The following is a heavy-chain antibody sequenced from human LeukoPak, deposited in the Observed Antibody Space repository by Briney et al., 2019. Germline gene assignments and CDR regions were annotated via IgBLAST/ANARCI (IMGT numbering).Heavy chain of an antibody. Sequence: GGSLRLSCAASGFTFSSYEMNWVRQAPGKGLEWVSYISSSGSTIYSADSVKGRFTISRDNAKNSLYLQMNSLRAEDTAVYYCATKPPDYYYYYGMDVWGQGTTVTVSS. CDR1: GFTFSSYE. CDR2: ISSSGSTI. J-gene: IGHJ6*02. D-gene: IGHD1-14*01. V-gene: IGHV3-48*03. CDR3: ATKPPDYYYYYGMDV.